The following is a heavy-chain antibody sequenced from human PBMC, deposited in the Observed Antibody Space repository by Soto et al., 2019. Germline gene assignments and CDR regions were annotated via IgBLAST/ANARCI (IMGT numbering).Heavy chain of an antibody. Sequence: ASVKVSCKASGYTFTGYYMHWVRQAPGQGLEWMGWINPNSGGTNYAQKFQGWVTMTRDTSISTAYMELSRLRSDDTAVYYCARDTGRSSWYYFDYWGQGTLVTVSS. CDR2: INPNSGGT. CDR1: GYTFTGYY. J-gene: IGHJ4*02. D-gene: IGHD6-13*01. V-gene: IGHV1-2*04. CDR3: ARDTGRSSWYYFDY.